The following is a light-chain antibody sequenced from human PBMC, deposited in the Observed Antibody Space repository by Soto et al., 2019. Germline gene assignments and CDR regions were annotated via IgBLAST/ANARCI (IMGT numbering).Light chain of an antibody. J-gene: IGKJ4*01. CDR1: QSVSSS. CDR2: DAS. CDR3: QQYNNWPSLT. V-gene: IGKV3-15*01. Sequence: EIVMTQSPATLSVSPGDRATLSCRASQSVSSSLAWYQQIPGQAPRLLIYDASTRATGIPGRFGGSGSGTEFTLTISSLQSEDFAVYYCQQYNNWPSLTFGGGTKVELK.